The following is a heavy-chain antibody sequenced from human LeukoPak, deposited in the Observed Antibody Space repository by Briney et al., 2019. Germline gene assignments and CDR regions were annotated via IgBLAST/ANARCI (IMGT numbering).Heavy chain of an antibody. CDR1: GFTFSSYW. CDR3: ARDGTAPGLYFDL. J-gene: IGHJ4*01. Sequence: AGSLTLSCAVSGFTFSSYWRNWVRQAPGKGLEWVASIRKDGGEKSYVDSVKGRFTVSRDNTKNSLYLQINSLRAEDTAMYYCARDGTAPGLYFDLWGQGTLVTVSS. D-gene: IGHD1-1*01. CDR2: IRKDGGEK. V-gene: IGHV3-7*01.